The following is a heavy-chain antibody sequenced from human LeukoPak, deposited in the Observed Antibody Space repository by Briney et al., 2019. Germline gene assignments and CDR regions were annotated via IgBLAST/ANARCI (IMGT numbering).Heavy chain of an antibody. CDR2: ISSSSSTV. Sequence: PGGSLRLSCAASGFTFSSYSMNWVRQAPGKGLEWVSYISSSSSTVYYADSVKGRFTISRDNSKNTLYLQMNSLRAEDTAVYYCAKDVLGYSEYFDYWGQGTLVTVPS. CDR1: GFTFSSYS. D-gene: IGHD5-12*01. J-gene: IGHJ4*02. V-gene: IGHV3-48*01. CDR3: AKDVLGYSEYFDY.